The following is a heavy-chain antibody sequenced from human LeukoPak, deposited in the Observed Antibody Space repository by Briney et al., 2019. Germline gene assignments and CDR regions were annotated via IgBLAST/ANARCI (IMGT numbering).Heavy chain of an antibody. J-gene: IGHJ4*02. CDR2: IKQDGSEK. CDR1: GLIFNNYW. CDR3: ARDLSYGYAGVAHY. D-gene: IGHD5-18*01. Sequence: PGGSLRLSCAASGLIFNNYWMSWVRQAPGKGLEWVANIKQDGSEKYYVDSVKGRFTISRDNAKNSLYLQMNSLRAEDTAVYYCARDLSYGYAGVAHYWGQGTLVTVSS. V-gene: IGHV3-7*04.